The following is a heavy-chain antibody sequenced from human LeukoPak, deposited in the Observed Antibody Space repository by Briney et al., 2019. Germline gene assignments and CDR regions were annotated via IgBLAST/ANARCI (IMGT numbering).Heavy chain of an antibody. CDR1: DYTFTGYG. Sequence: VASVKVSCKASDYTFTGYGISWVRQAPGQGLEWLGWISGYNGNTNYAQRLQGRVTMTTDTSTSTAYMELRSLRSDDTAVYYCARDVRATYFDYWGQGSLVTVSS. D-gene: IGHD5-24*01. J-gene: IGHJ4*02. V-gene: IGHV1-18*01. CDR2: ISGYNGNT. CDR3: ARDVRATYFDY.